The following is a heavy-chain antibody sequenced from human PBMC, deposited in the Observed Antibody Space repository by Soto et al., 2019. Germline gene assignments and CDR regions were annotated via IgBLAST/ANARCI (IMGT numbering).Heavy chain of an antibody. J-gene: IGHJ4*02. CDR2: IYHSGST. V-gene: IGHV4-30-2*01. D-gene: IGHD4-17*01. Sequence: QLQLQESGSGLVKPSQTLSLTCAVSGGSISSGGYSWSWIRQPPGKGLEWIGYIYHSGSTYYNPSLKSRVTISVDTSKNQISLKLSSLTAADTAVYSCARGITTVTTFDYWGQGTLVTVSS. CDR1: GGSISSGGYS. CDR3: ARGITTVTTFDY.